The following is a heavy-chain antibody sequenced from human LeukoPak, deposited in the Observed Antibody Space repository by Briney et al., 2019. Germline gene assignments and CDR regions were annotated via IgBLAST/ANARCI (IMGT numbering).Heavy chain of an antibody. J-gene: IGHJ4*02. CDR2: INHSGST. D-gene: IGHD3-3*01. Sequence: SETLSLTCAVYGGSFSGYYWSWIRQPPGKGLEWIGEINHSGSTNYNPSLKSRVTISVDTSKNQFSLKLSSVTAAGTAVYYCARGERNYDFWSGYYSGSYYFDYWGQGTLVTVSS. V-gene: IGHV4-34*01. CDR1: GGSFSGYY. CDR3: ARGERNYDFWSGYYSGSYYFDY.